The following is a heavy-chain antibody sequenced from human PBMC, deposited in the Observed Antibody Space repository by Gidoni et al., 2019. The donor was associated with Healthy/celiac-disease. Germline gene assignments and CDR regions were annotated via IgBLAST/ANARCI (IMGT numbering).Heavy chain of an antibody. V-gene: IGHV3-48*02. CDR2: ISSSSSTI. Sequence: EVQLVESGGGLVQPGGSLRLSCAASGFTFSSYSMNWVRQAPGKGLEVVSYISSSSSTIYYADSVKGRFTISRDNAKNSLYLQMNSLRDEDTAVYYCARGGDLGYCSSTSCYNYYYYGMDVWGQGTTVTVSS. CDR1: GFTFSSYS. CDR3: ARGGDLGYCSSTSCYNYYYYGMDV. D-gene: IGHD2-2*01. J-gene: IGHJ6*02.